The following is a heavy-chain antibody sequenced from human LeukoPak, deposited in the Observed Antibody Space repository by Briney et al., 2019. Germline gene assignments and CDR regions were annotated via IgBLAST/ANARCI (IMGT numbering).Heavy chain of an antibody. V-gene: IGHV3-21*01. J-gene: IGHJ5*02. CDR2: ISKNRGYI. CDR1: GFTFSSYS. D-gene: IGHD6-13*01. Sequence: SGGSLRLSCAASGFTFSSYSMNWVRQAPGEGLEWVSSISKNRGYIYYADSVKGRFTISRDNAKNSLYLQITSLRAEDTAVYYCARPYSSSSNNWFDHWGQGTLVTVSS. CDR3: ARPYSSSSNNWFDH.